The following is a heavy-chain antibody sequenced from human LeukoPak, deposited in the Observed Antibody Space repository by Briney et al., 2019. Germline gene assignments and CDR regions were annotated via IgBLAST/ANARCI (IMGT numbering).Heavy chain of an antibody. CDR2: IYDGGKT. CDR3: ARDYIVETGVVAFDI. J-gene: IGHJ3*02. Sequence: SSETLSLTCSVSGGFVSSYFWNWIRQPAGKGLEWVGHIYDGGKTNYNPSLRGRATISVDTSSNQFSLELRSVTAADTAVYYCARDYIVETGVVAFDIWGQGTMVSVSS. D-gene: IGHD5-12*01. V-gene: IGHV4-4*07. CDR1: GGFVSSYF.